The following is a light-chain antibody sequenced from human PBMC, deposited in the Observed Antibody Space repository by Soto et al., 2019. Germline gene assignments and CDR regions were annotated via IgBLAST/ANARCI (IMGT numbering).Light chain of an antibody. CDR1: SGDVGGYNY. J-gene: IGLJ1*01. CDR2: DVR. Sequence: QSALTQPASVSGSPGQSITISCTGTSGDVGGYNYVSWYQQHPGKAPKLMIYDVRNRPSGVSNRFSGSKSVNTASLTISGLQAEDEADYYCSSYTTISTYVFGTGTKVTV. CDR3: SSYTTISTYV. V-gene: IGLV2-14*01.